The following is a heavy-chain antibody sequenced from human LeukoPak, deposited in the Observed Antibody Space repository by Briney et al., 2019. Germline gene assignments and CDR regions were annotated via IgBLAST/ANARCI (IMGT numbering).Heavy chain of an antibody. CDR2: ISGSGGRT. CDR3: AKVWSSGYYYVY. D-gene: IGHD3-22*01. J-gene: IGHJ4*02. Sequence: GGSLRLSCAASGFTFSSYAMSWIRKAPGKGLDWVSAISGSGGRTYYADSVKGRFTISRDNSKNTLYLQMNSLRAEDTAVYYCAKVWSSGYYYVYWGQGTLVTVSS. CDR1: GFTFSSYA. V-gene: IGHV3-23*01.